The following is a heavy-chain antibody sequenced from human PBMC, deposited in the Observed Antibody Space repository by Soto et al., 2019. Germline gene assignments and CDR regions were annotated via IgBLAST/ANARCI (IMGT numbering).Heavy chain of an antibody. CDR1: GYTLTELS. V-gene: IGHV1-24*01. CDR3: ATELRVRGPILYGMDV. D-gene: IGHD3-10*01. CDR2: FDPEDGET. J-gene: IGHJ6*02. Sequence: GASVKVSCKVSGYTLTELSVHWVRQAPGKGLEWMGGFDPEDGETIYAQKFQGRVTMTEDTSTDTAYMELSSLRSEDTAVYYCATELRVRGPILYGMDVWGQGTTVTVSS.